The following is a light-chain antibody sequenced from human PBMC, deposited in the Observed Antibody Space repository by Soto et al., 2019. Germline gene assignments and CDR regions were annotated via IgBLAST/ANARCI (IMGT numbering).Light chain of an antibody. Sequence: EIVMTQSPATLSVSPGERATLSCRASQSVSSNLAWYQQKPGQAPRLLIYGASTRATGIPARFSVSGSGTEFTLTISSLQSEDFEVYYCQQYNNWPQTFGQGTKVEIK. CDR2: GAS. J-gene: IGKJ1*01. V-gene: IGKV3-15*01. CDR1: QSVSSN. CDR3: QQYNNWPQT.